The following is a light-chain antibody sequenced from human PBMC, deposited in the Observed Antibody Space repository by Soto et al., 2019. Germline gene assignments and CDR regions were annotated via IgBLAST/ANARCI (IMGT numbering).Light chain of an antibody. J-gene: IGKJ4*01. V-gene: IGKV1-12*01. Sequence: DIQMTQSPSSVSASVGDRVIITCRASQDISRWLAWYQQKPGRAPQLLIYATPNLQSGVPSRFSGSGSGTDFTLTISNLHPEDFATYYCKQANTFSHTLGEGTKVDIK. CDR1: QDISRW. CDR3: KQANTFSHT. CDR2: ATP.